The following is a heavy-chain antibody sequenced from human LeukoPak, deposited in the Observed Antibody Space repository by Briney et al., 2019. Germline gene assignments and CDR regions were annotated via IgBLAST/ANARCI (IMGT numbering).Heavy chain of an antibody. J-gene: IGHJ4*02. D-gene: IGHD3-16*01. Sequence: GGSLRLSCAASGFTFDDYAMHWVRQAPGKGLEWVSLISWDGGSTYYADSVKGRFTISRDNAQNSLYLQMNSLRAEDTAVYYCAKVPHSWGLFDSWGQGTLVTVSS. CDR3: AKVPHSWGLFDS. CDR1: GFTFDDYA. V-gene: IGHV3-43D*03. CDR2: ISWDGGST.